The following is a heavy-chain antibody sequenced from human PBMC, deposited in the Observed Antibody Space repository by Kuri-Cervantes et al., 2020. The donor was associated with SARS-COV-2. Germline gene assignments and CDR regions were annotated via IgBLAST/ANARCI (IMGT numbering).Heavy chain of an antibody. Sequence: SGPTLVKPTQTLTLTCTFSGFSLSTNGVGVGWIRQPPGKALEWLARIDWDDDRYYSTSLKTRLTISKDTSKNQVVLTMTNMDPVDTATYYCARVQATTVIADYWGQGTLVTVSS. V-gene: IGHV2-70*11. D-gene: IGHD4-11*01. CDR1: GFSLSTNGVG. CDR3: ARVQATTVIADY. CDR2: IDWDDDR. J-gene: IGHJ4*02.